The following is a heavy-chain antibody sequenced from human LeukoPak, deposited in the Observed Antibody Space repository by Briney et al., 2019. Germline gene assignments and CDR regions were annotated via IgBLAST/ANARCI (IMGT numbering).Heavy chain of an antibody. J-gene: IGHJ4*02. Sequence: PSEALSLTCTVSGGSISSSSYYWGWIRQPPGKGLEWIGSIYYSGSTYYPSLKSRVTISIDTYRNQFSLTMHSLTAADTAVYYCARTVGRTASLSYWGQGTLVTVSS. CDR3: ARTVGRTASLSY. V-gene: IGHV4-39*07. CDR2: IYYSGST. CDR1: GGSISSSSYY. D-gene: IGHD4-4*01.